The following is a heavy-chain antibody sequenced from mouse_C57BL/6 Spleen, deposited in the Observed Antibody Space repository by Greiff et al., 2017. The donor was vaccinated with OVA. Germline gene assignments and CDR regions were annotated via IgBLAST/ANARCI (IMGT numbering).Heavy chain of an antibody. D-gene: IGHD1-1*01. Sequence: EVQLQESGAELVKPGASVKLSCTASGFNITDYYMNWVKQRTEQGLVWIGRIVPEDGDTNYDPKFQGKATITADTSTNTAYLQLSSLTSEDTAVYYCATYYYGSSPWYFDYWGQGTTLTVSS. V-gene: IGHV14-2*01. J-gene: IGHJ2*01. CDR1: GFNITDYY. CDR3: ATYYYGSSPWYFDY. CDR2: IVPEDGDT.